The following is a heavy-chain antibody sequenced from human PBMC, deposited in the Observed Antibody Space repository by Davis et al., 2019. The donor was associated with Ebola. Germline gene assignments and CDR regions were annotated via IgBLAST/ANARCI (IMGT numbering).Heavy chain of an antibody. J-gene: IGHJ6*02. V-gene: IGHV3-21*01. CDR3: ASSSIAARPGYYYGMDV. Sequence: GESLKISCAASGFTFSSYSMNWVRQAPGKGLEWVSSISSSSSYIYYADSVKGRLTISRDNAKNSLYLQMNSLRAEDTAVYYCASSSIAARPGYYYGMDVWGQGTTVTVSS. CDR2: ISSSSSYI. CDR1: GFTFSSYS. D-gene: IGHD6-6*01.